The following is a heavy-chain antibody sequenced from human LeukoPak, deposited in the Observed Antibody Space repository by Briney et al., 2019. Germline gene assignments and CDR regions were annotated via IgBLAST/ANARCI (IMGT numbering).Heavy chain of an antibody. CDR1: GYTFTSYA. Sequence: ASVKVSCKASGYTFTSYAMNWVRQAPRQGLEWMGWINTNTGNPTYAQGFTGRFVFSLDTSVNTAYLQISSLKAEDTAVYYCARDVSLYSYGQGGFDYWGQGTLVTVSS. V-gene: IGHV7-4-1*02. D-gene: IGHD5-18*01. J-gene: IGHJ4*02. CDR3: ARDVSLYSYGQGGFDY. CDR2: INTNTGNP.